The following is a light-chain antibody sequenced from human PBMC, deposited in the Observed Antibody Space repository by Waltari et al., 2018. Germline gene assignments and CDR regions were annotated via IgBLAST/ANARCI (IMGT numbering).Light chain of an antibody. J-gene: IGKJ4*01. Sequence: DIVMTQSPDSLAVSPGERATINCRSSQSVLSRSNNKNYLAWYQRKQGQPPKLLIYWASTRESGVPDRFSGSGSGTDFTLTISSLQAEDVAVYYCQHYYSTPLAFGGGTKVEIK. CDR3: QHYYSTPLA. CDR2: WAS. V-gene: IGKV4-1*01. CDR1: QSVLSRSNNKNY.